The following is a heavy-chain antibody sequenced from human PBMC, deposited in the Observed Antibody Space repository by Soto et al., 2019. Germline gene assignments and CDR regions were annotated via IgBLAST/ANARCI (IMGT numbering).Heavy chain of an antibody. D-gene: IGHD5-18*01. CDR1: GYTFTGYY. Sequence: SVKVSCKASGYTFTGYYMHWVRQAPGQGLEWMGGIIPIFGTANYAQKFQGRVTITADESTSTAYMELSSLRSEDTAVYYCASYEDTAMVTRYYYGMDVWGQGTTVTVSS. J-gene: IGHJ6*02. CDR3: ASYEDTAMVTRYYYGMDV. V-gene: IGHV1-69*13. CDR2: IIPIFGTA.